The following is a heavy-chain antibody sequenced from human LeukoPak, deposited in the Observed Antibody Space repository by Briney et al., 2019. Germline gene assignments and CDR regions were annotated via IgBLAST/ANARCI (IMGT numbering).Heavy chain of an antibody. J-gene: IGHJ4*02. D-gene: IGHD3-10*01. CDR3: ARGLTGVRGVTPRIDY. V-gene: IGHV4-39*07. CDR1: GGSISSSNYY. CDR2: IYYTGST. Sequence: SETLSLTCTVSGGSISSSNYYWGWIRQPPGTGLEWIGNIYYTGSTYYNPSLKSRVTISVDTSKNQFSLKLSSVTAADTAMYYCARGLTGVRGVTPRIDYWGQGTLVTVSS.